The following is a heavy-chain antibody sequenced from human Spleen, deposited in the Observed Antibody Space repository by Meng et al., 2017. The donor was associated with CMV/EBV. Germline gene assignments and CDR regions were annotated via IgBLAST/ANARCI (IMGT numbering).Heavy chain of an antibody. CDR2: IHPHRGDT. J-gene: IGHJ4*02. CDR1: GYTFTAHY. Sequence: ASVKVSCKASGYTFTAHYFHWVRQAPGQGLEWMGWIHPHRGDTNYAQQFQGRVTLTRDTSINTGYMELTRLTSDDTAVYYCARDRDGYNNLDYWGQGTLVTVSS. V-gene: IGHV1-2*02. CDR3: ARDRDGYNNLDY. D-gene: IGHD5-24*01.